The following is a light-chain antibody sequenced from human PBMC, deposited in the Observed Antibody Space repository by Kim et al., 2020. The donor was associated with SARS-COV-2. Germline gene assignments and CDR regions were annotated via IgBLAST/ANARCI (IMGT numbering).Light chain of an antibody. Sequence: QLVLTQSPSASASLGASVKLTCTLSSGHSSYAIAWHQQQPEKGPRYLMKLNSDGSHSKVDGIPDRFSGSSSGAERYLTISSLQSEDEADYYCQTWGTGIGFGGGTKLTVL. V-gene: IGLV4-69*01. CDR1: SGHSSYA. J-gene: IGLJ3*02. CDR2: LNSDGSH. CDR3: QTWGTGIG.